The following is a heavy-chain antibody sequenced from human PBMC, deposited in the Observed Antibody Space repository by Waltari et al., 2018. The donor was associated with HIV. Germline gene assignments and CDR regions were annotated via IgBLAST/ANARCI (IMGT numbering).Heavy chain of an antibody. CDR3: AKGQTLYWYFDL. CDR2: ISWNSGSI. V-gene: IGHV3-9*01. Sequence: EVQLVESGGGLVQPGRSLRLSCAASGFPFDVYAMHWVRQAPGKGLEWVSGISWNSGSIGYADSVKGRFTISRDNAKNSLYLQMNSLRAEDTALYYCAKGQTLYWYFDLWGRGTLVTVSS. J-gene: IGHJ2*01. CDR1: GFPFDVYA.